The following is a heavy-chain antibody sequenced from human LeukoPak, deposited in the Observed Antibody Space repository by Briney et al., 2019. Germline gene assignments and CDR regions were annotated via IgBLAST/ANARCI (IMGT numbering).Heavy chain of an antibody. CDR1: GFTFSSYA. V-gene: IGHV3-23*01. J-gene: IGHJ4*02. Sequence: PGGSLRLSCAASGFTFSSYAMSWVRQAPGKGLEWVSAISGSGGSTYYADSVKGRFTISRDNAKDSLYLQMSSLRDEDTAVYYCRTSGWLSWGQGTLVTVSS. D-gene: IGHD6-19*01. CDR2: ISGSGGST. CDR3: RTSGWLS.